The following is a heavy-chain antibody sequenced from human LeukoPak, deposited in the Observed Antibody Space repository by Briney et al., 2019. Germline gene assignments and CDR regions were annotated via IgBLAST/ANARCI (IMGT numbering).Heavy chain of an antibody. CDR1: GFTFGDYA. J-gene: IGHJ6*02. Sequence: GGSLRLSCTASGFTFGDYAMSWVRQAPGKGLEWVGFIRSKAYGGTTEYAASVKGRFTISRDDSKSIAYLQMNSLKTEDTAVYYCTRDETIDWAQVYYYYGMDVWGQGTTVTVSS. V-gene: IGHV3-49*04. CDR2: IRSKAYGGTT. D-gene: IGHD3-9*01. CDR3: TRDETIDWAQVYYYYGMDV.